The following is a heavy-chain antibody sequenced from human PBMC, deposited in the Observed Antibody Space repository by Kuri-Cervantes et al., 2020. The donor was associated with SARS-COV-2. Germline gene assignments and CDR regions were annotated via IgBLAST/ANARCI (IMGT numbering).Heavy chain of an antibody. J-gene: IGHJ6*02. CDR1: GYTFTTYG. Sequence: ASVKVSCKASGYTFTTYGITWVRQAPGQGLEWMGWISTYNANADYAQKHQGRVTMTTDTSTSIAYMELRSLRSDDTAIYYCAGGFDYGDYPYCYGMDVWGQGTTVTVSS. CDR3: AGGFDYGDYPYCYGMDV. CDR2: ISTYNANA. V-gene: IGHV1-18*04. D-gene: IGHD4-17*01.